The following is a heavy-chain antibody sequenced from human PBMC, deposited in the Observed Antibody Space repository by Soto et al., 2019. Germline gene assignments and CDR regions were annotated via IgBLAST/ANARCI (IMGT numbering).Heavy chain of an antibody. CDR2: VYSGGDT. D-gene: IGHD3-10*01. CDR1: GFVVSNVY. J-gene: IGHJ2*01. CDR3: ALTTSWFDWYFDL. Sequence: EVQLVETGGALVQPGGSLRLSCAVSGFVVSNVYMSWVRQAPGERLEWISVVYSGGDTYYADSVKGRFTISRDNSKTTVYLQMSRLRPDDTAVYYCALTTSWFDWYFDLWGRGTLVTVSS. V-gene: IGHV3-53*02.